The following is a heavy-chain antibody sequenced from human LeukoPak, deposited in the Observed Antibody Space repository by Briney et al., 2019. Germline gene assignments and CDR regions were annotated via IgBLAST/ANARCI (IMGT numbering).Heavy chain of an antibody. D-gene: IGHD3-10*01. J-gene: IGHJ5*02. CDR1: GGSFSGYY. V-gene: IGHV4-34*01. CDR2: INHSGST. CDR3: ARGLTSWFGELHCFLGLNWFDP. Sequence: SETLSLTCAVYGGSFSGYYWSWIRQPPGKGLEWIGEINHSGSTNYNPSLKSRVTISVDTSKNQFSLKLSSVTAADTAVYYCARGLTSWFGELHCFLGLNWFDPWGQGTLVTVSS.